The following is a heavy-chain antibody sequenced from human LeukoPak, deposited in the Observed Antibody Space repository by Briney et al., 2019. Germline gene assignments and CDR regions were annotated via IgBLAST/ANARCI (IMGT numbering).Heavy chain of an antibody. CDR1: GGSISNYY. Sequence: SETLSLTCTFSGGSISNYYWCWIRQPPGKGLGWVGNIYYSGSTNYNPSLKSRVTISVDTSKNQFSLKLSSVTAADTAVYYCARHQYYDFWSGYYGTGMDVWGQGTTVTVSS. V-gene: IGHV4-59*08. J-gene: IGHJ6*02. D-gene: IGHD3-3*01. CDR2: IYYSGST. CDR3: ARHQYYDFWSGYYGTGMDV.